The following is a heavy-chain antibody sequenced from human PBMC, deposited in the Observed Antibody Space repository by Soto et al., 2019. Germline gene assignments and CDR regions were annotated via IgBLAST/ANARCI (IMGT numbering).Heavy chain of an antibody. D-gene: IGHD1-7*01. J-gene: IGHJ6*02. V-gene: IGHV4-30-4*01. CDR1: GGSISSGDYY. CDR3: ARDKLNVDIWNYVTYYGMDV. CDR2: IYYSGST. Sequence: QVQLQESGPGLVKPSQTLSLTCTVSGGSISSGDYYWSWIRQPPGKGLEWIGYIYYSGSTYYNPSLKSRVTISVDTSKNQFSLKLSSVTAADTAVYYCARDKLNVDIWNYVTYYGMDVWGQRTTVTVSS.